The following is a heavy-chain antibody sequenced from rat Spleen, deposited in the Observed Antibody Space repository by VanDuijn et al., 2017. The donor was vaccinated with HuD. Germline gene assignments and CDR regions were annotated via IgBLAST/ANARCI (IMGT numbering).Heavy chain of an antibody. D-gene: IGHD1-12*03. CDR2: ISYEGSST. V-gene: IGHV5-22*01. J-gene: IGHJ3*01. CDR3: ATAYYDGYYHVGWFAY. Sequence: EVKLVESGGGLVQPGRSLKLSCAASGFTFSDYYMAWVRQAPKKGLEWVASISYEGSSTYYGDSVKGRFTISRDNAKSTLYLQMDSLRSEDTATYYCATAYYDGYYHVGWFAYWGQGTLVTVSS. CDR1: GFTFSDYY.